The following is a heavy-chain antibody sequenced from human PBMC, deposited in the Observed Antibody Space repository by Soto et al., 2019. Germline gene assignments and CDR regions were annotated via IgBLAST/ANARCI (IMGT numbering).Heavy chain of an antibody. D-gene: IGHD3-9*01. V-gene: IGHV3-23*01. J-gene: IGHJ4*02. CDR2: IRGRGATT. CDR1: DFTLSSYG. CDR3: AKDVNYDVLAGYYYF. Sequence: GGSLRLSCAASDFTLSSYGMTWVRQPPGKGLEWVSTIRGRGATTYYADSVKGRFTISRDDSKNTLYLQMNSLRVDDTAVYFCAKDVNYDVLAGYYYFWGQGTRVTFSS.